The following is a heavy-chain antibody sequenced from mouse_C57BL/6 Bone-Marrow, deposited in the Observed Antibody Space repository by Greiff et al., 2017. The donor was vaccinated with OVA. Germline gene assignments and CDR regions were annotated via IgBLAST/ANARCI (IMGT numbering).Heavy chain of an antibody. CDR2: INPGSGGT. Sequence: QVHVKQSGAELVRPGTSVKVSCKASGYAFTNYLIEWVKQRPGQGLEWIGVINPGSGGTNYNEKFKGKATLTADKSSSTAYMQLSSLTSEDSAVYFCARSTMVTTEGYYAMDYWGQGTSVTVSS. D-gene: IGHD2-2*01. CDR3: ARSTMVTTEGYYAMDY. V-gene: IGHV1-54*01. CDR1: GYAFTNYL. J-gene: IGHJ4*01.